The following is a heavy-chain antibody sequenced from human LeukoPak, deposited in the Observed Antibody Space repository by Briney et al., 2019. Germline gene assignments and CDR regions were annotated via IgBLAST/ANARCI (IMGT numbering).Heavy chain of an antibody. J-gene: IGHJ3*02. CDR2: VFDDGSS. V-gene: IGHV4-39*02. D-gene: IGHD3-22*01. CDR3: ARSASYYDSSGYYPYDAFYI. Sequence: SETLSLTCTVSGGSISNSNYCWGWIRQPPGKGLVWIVSVFDDGSSDYSPSLKSRVTISVDTSKNNFSLKINSVTAADTAVYYCARSASYYDSSGYYPYDAFYIWGQGTMVTVSS. CDR1: GGSISNSNYC.